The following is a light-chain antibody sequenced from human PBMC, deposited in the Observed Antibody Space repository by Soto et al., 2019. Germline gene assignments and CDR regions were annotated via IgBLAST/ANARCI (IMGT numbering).Light chain of an antibody. J-gene: IGLJ1*01. CDR3: SSYTSSSLV. CDR1: SSDGGGYNY. V-gene: IGLV2-14*01. Sequence: QSVLTQPASGSGSPGQSIPISCTGTSSDGGGYNYVSWYQQHPGKAPKLMIYDVSNRPSGVSNRFSGSKSGNTASLTISGLQAEDEADYYCSSYTSSSLVFGTGTKVTVL. CDR2: DVS.